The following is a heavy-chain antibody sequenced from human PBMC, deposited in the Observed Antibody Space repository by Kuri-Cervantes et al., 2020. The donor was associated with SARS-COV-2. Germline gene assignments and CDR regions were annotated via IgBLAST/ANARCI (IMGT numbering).Heavy chain of an antibody. CDR1: GDSISSNNYY. V-gene: IGHV4-39*07. D-gene: IGHD3-3*01. CDR2: IYTSGST. Sequence: SETLSLTCTVSGDSISSNNYYWGWIRQPPGKGLEWIGRIYTSGSTNYNPSLKSRVTMSVDTSKNQFSLKLSSVTAADTAVYYCARDLLLPHTIFGVVHTEVYYYYYMDVWGKGTTVTVSS. J-gene: IGHJ6*03. CDR3: ARDLLLPHTIFGVVHTEVYYYYYMDV.